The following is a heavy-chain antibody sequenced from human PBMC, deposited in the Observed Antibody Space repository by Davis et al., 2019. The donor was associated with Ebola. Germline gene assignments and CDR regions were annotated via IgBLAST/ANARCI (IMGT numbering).Heavy chain of an antibody. CDR3: ASSSWYAEYFQH. CDR1: GFTFSSNA. Sequence: GESLKISCAASGFTFSSNAMSWVRQAPGKGLEWVASISGSGGSTYYADSVKGRFTISRDNSKNTLYLQMNSLRAEDTAVYYCASSSWYAEYFQHWGQGTLVTVSS. CDR2: ISGSGGST. V-gene: IGHV3-23*01. D-gene: IGHD6-13*01. J-gene: IGHJ1*01.